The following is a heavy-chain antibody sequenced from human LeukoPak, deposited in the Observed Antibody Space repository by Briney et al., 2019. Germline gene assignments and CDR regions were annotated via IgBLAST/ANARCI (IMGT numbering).Heavy chain of an antibody. D-gene: IGHD6-13*01. CDR2: ISSSSSYI. V-gene: IGHV3-21*01. CDR3: ARVSSSWHYFDY. J-gene: IGHJ4*02. Sequence: PGGSLRLSCAASGFTFDDYGMSWVRQAPGKGLEWVSSISSSSSYIYYADSVKGRFTISRHNAKNSLYLQMNSLRVEDTAVYYCARVSSSWHYFDYWGQGTLVTVSS. CDR1: GFTFDDYG.